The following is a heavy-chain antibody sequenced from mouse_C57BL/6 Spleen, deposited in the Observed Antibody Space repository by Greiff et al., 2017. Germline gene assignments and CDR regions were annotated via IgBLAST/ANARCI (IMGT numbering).Heavy chain of an antibody. CDR1: GYTFTDYY. J-gene: IGHJ3*01. CDR3: ARDYSNYETFAY. D-gene: IGHD2-5*01. Sequence: VQLQQSGPELVKPGASVKISCKASGYTFTDYYMNWVKQSNGKSLEWIGDINPNNGGTSYDQKFKGKATLTVDKSSSTAYMELRSLTSEDSAVYYCARDYSNYETFAYWGQGTLVTVSA. V-gene: IGHV1-26*01. CDR2: INPNNGGT.